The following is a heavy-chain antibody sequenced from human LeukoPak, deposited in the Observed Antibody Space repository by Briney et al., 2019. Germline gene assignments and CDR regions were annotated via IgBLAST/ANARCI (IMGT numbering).Heavy chain of an antibody. V-gene: IGHV3-30*04. CDR2: TSYDGSNK. CDR1: GFTFSSYA. Sequence: GGSLRLSCAASGFTFSSYAMHWVRQAPDKVLEWVAVTSYDGSNKYYADSVKGRFTMSRDNSKNTLFLQMNSLRAEDTAVYYCARDRSGTGPAVLYYFDYWGQGTLVTVSS. J-gene: IGHJ4*02. CDR3: ARDRSGTGPAVLYYFDY. D-gene: IGHD1-26*01.